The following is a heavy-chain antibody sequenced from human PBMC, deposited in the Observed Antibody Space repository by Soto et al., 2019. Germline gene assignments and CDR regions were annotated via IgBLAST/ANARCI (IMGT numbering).Heavy chain of an antibody. Sequence: VGSLRLSCAASGFTFNTHGMHWVRQAPGKGLEWVAVISYDGNNKYSADSVKGRFTISRDNSKNTLYLQMNSLRVEDTAVYYCAKDGDIAAAGYYFDYWGQGTLVTVSS. V-gene: IGHV3-30*18. CDR3: AKDGDIAAAGYYFDY. CDR2: ISYDGNNK. D-gene: IGHD6-13*01. J-gene: IGHJ4*02. CDR1: GFTFNTHG.